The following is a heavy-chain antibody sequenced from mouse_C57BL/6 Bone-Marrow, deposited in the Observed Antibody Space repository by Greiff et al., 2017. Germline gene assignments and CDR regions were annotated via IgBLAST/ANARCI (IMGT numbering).Heavy chain of an antibody. Sequence: QVTLKVSGPGILQSSQTLSLTCSFSGFSLSTSGMGVSWLRQPSGKGLDWLAHIYWDDDKRYNPSRKSRLTTSKDTSRNQVFLKITSVDTAVTATNYCARRGFITTVVAKDWYFDVWGTGTTVTVSS. CDR3: ARRGFITTVVAKDWYFDV. J-gene: IGHJ1*03. CDR2: IYWDDDK. CDR1: GFSLSTSGMG. D-gene: IGHD1-1*01. V-gene: IGHV8-12*01.